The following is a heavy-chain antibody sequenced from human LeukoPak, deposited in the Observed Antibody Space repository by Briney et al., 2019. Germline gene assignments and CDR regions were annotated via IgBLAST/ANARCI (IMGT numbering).Heavy chain of an antibody. V-gene: IGHV1-18*04. CDR1: GYIFTGYY. CDR3: ARDLGFIVGARGGGLGDY. CDR2: ISAYNGNT. D-gene: IGHD1-26*01. J-gene: IGHJ4*02. Sequence: EASVKVSCKASGYIFTGYYMHWLRQAPGQGLEWMGWISAYNGNTNYAQKLQGRVTMTTDTSTSTAYMELRSLRSDDTAVYYCARDLGFIVGARGGGLGDYWGQGTLVTVSS.